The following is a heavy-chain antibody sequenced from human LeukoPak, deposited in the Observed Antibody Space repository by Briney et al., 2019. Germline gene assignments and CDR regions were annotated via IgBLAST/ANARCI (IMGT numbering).Heavy chain of an antibody. J-gene: IGHJ4*02. Sequence: GGSLRLSCAASGFTFSSYEMNWVRQAPGKGLEWVSYISSSGSTIYYADSVKGRFTISRDNAKNSLYLQMNSLRAEDTAVYYCARVSSGSSSDHPGYWGQGTLVTVSS. D-gene: IGHD6-6*01. CDR1: GFTFSSYE. CDR2: ISSSGSTI. V-gene: IGHV3-48*03. CDR3: ARVSSGSSSDHPGY.